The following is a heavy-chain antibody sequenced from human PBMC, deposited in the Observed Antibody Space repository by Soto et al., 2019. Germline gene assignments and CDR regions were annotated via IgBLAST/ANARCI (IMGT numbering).Heavy chain of an antibody. D-gene: IGHD3-10*01. CDR1: GFTFSSYA. CDR2: ISGSGGST. Sequence: EVQLLESGGGLVQPGGSLRLSCAASGFTFSSYAMSWVRQAPGKGLEWVSAISGSGGSTYYADSVKGRFTISRDNSKNTLYLQMNSLRAEDTAVYYCAKEGVWTDSGCFPTLFDYWGQGTLVTVSS. V-gene: IGHV3-23*01. CDR3: AKEGVWTDSGCFPTLFDY. J-gene: IGHJ4*02.